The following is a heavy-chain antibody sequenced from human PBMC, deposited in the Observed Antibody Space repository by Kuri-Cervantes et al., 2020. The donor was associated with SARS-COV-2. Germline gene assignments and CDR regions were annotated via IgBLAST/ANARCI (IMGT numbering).Heavy chain of an antibody. Sequence: SVKVSCKASGGTFSSYAISWVRQAPGQGLEWMGGIIPIFGTANYAQKFQGRVTITADKSTSTAYMELSSLRSEDTAAYYCARVGGDFWSGYYTGGVGAFDIWGQGTMVTVSS. CDR3: ARVGGDFWSGYYTGGVGAFDI. CDR1: GGTFSSYA. V-gene: IGHV1-69*06. CDR2: IIPIFGTA. J-gene: IGHJ3*02. D-gene: IGHD3-3*01.